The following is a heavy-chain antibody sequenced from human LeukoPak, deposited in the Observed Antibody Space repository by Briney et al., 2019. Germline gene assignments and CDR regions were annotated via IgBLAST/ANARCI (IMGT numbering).Heavy chain of an antibody. D-gene: IGHD3-22*01. CDR1: GFTFTSSA. V-gene: IGHV1-58*01. Sequence: SLKVSCKASGFTFTSSAVQWVRQARGQRLEWIGWIVVGSGNTNYAQKFQERVTITRDMSTSLVYMELSSLRSEDTAVYYCAAEAAYYYDSRDAFDVWGQGTMVTVSS. CDR2: IVVGSGNT. CDR3: AAEAAYYYDSRDAFDV. J-gene: IGHJ3*01.